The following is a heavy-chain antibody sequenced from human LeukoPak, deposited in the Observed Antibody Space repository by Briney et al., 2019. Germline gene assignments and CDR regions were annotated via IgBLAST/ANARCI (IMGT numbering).Heavy chain of an antibody. J-gene: IGHJ6*04. CDR3: ARDNPPRYWFGMDV. V-gene: IGHV1-18*04. D-gene: IGHD2-21*01. Sequence: ASVKVSCKASGYTFTSYGISWVRQAPGQGLEWMGWISAYNGNTNYAQKLQGRVTVTTDTSTSTAYMELRSLRSDDTAVYYCARDNPPRYWFGMDVWGKGTTVTVSS. CDR2: ISAYNGNT. CDR1: GYTFTSYG.